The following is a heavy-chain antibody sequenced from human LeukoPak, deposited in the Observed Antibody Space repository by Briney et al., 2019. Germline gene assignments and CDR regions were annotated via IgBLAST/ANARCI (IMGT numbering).Heavy chain of an antibody. CDR2: INPNRGDT. V-gene: IGHV1-2*02. D-gene: IGHD2-2*01. J-gene: IGHJ3*02. CDR1: GYTFTGHH. CDR3: AREYCSSTNCYAGRSAFDI. Sequence: ASVKVSCKASGYTFTGHHMHWVRQAPGQGREWMGWINPNRGDTNYAQKFQGRFTMSRDTSISTAYMELSSLASEDTAVYYCAREYCSSTNCYAGRSAFDIWGQGTMVTVSS.